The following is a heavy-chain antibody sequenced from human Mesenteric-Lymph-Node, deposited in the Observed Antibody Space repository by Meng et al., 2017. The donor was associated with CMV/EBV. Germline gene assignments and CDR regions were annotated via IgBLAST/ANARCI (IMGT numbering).Heavy chain of an antibody. CDR3: AKVTAAAAFDY. Sequence: GESLKISCAASGFTFSSYAMSWVRQAPGKGLEWVSAISGSGGSTYYADSVKGRFTISRDNSKNTLYLQMNSLRAEDTAVYYCAKVTAAAAFDYWGQGTLVTVSS. V-gene: IGHV3-23*01. J-gene: IGHJ4*02. D-gene: IGHD6-13*01. CDR2: ISGSGGST. CDR1: GFTFSSYA.